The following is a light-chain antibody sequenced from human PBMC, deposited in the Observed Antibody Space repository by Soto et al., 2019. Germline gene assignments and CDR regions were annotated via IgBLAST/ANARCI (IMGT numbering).Light chain of an antibody. J-gene: IGLJ1*01. V-gene: IGLV2-18*02. Sequence: QSALTQPPSVSGSPGQSVTISCTGTSSDVGGYNRVSWYQQPPGKAPKLLIYDVSNRPSGGSTRFSGSKSGNTASLTISGLQAEDEADYYYTSYATGSAYVFGPGTKVTV. CDR3: TSYATGSAYV. CDR1: SSDVGGYNR. CDR2: DVS.